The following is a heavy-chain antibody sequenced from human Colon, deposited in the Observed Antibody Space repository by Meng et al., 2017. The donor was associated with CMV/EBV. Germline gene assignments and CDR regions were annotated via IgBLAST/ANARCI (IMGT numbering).Heavy chain of an antibody. J-gene: IGHJ4*02. CDR1: GFTFSNYW. V-gene: IGHV3-7*01. CDR2: IKEDGSEK. D-gene: IGHD3-10*01. CDR3: ARAQNVIPELFDS. Sequence: GGSLRLSCAASGFTFSNYWMTWLRQAPGRGLELVAHIKEDGSEKYFVGSVKGRFTISRDNAKNSLYLQMNSLRAEDTAVYYCARAQNVIPELFDSWGQGILVTVSS.